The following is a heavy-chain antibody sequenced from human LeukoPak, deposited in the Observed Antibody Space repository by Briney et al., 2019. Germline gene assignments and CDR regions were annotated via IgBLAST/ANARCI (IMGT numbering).Heavy chain of an antibody. Sequence: TGGSLRLSCSASGFTFSSYWVTWVRQAPGKGLEWVANVKQDGSEKNYVDSVKGRFTISRDNAKNTVYLQMNSLRAEDTAVYYCARVLSGSWDWFDPWGQGTLVTVSS. D-gene: IGHD3-22*01. CDR2: VKQDGSEK. CDR3: ARVLSGSWDWFDP. J-gene: IGHJ5*02. CDR1: GFTFSSYW. V-gene: IGHV3-7*01.